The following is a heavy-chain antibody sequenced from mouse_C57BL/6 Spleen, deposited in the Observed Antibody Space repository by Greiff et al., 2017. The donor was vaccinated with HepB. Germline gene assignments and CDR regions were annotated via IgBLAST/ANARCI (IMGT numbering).Heavy chain of an antibody. CDR2: IYPGDGDT. D-gene: IGHD1-1*01. CDR3: ARRDYYGSSGGFDY. Sequence: VQLQQSGPELVKPGASVKISCKASGYAFSSSWMNWVKQRPGKGLEWIGRIYPGDGDTNYNGKFKGKATLTADKYSSTAYMQLSSLTSEDSAVYFCARRDYYGSSGGFDYWGQGTTLTVSS. V-gene: IGHV1-82*01. J-gene: IGHJ2*01. CDR1: GYAFSSSW.